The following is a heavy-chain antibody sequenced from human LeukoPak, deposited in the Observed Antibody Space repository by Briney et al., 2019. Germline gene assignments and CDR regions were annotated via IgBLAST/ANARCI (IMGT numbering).Heavy chain of an antibody. CDR3: AKDEVPASRGGMDV. D-gene: IGHD2-2*01. J-gene: IGHJ6*03. Sequence: PGGSLRLSCAASGFTFSSYGMHWVRQAPGKGLEWVAFIRYDGSNKYYADSVKGRFTISRDNSKNTLYLQMNSLRAEDTAVYYCAKDEVPASRGGMDVWGKGTTVTVSS. CDR1: GFTFSSYG. CDR2: IRYDGSNK. V-gene: IGHV3-30*02.